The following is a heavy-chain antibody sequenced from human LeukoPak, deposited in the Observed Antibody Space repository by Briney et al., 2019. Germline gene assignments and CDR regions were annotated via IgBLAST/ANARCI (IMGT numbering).Heavy chain of an antibody. J-gene: IGHJ4*02. Sequence: PSETLSLTCAVSGYSISSGYYWGWIRQPPGKGLEWSGCIYHTGNTYYNPSLKSRVAISEDTPKNHFALNLSSGTAAETAVYYCARHNSGSSFDYWGQGTLVTVSS. CDR3: ARHNSGSSFDY. CDR2: IYHTGNT. V-gene: IGHV4-38-2*01. CDR1: GYSISSGYY. D-gene: IGHD1-26*01.